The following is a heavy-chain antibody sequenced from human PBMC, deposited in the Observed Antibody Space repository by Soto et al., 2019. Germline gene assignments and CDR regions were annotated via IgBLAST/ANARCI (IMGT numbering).Heavy chain of an antibody. V-gene: IGHV5-10-1*01. J-gene: IGHJ4*01. Sequence: GESLKICCKASGYSSTNYWLCVVRPMAGKGLEWMGTINPSDSYTNYSPSCQGHGTSSADRTISIAYLQRSSLNASDTAIYYCARHGDYCCSCSLVYWGHGTLVTVSS. D-gene: IGHD2-21*01. CDR3: ARHGDYCCSCSLVY. CDR2: INPSDSYT. CDR1: GYSSTNYW.